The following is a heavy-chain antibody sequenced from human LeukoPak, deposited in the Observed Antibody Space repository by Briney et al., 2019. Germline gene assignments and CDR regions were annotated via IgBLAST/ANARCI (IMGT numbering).Heavy chain of an antibody. V-gene: IGHV1-18*01. D-gene: IGHD6-19*01. J-gene: IGHJ4*02. CDR3: AREESSGWYDY. CDR1: GYTFTSYG. Sequence: ASAKVPCKASGYTFTSYGIGWVRQAPGQGLEWMGWINSYNANKSYAKKLQGRVTMTTDTSTSTAHMELRSLRSDDTAVYYCAREESSGWYDYWGQGTLVTVSS. CDR2: INSYNANK.